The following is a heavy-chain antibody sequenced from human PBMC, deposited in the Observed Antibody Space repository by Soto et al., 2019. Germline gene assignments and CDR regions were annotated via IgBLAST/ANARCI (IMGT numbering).Heavy chain of an antibody. CDR3: ARTQGWFDP. J-gene: IGHJ5*02. CDR1: GFIVSSNY. CDR2: IYSAGST. Sequence: EVQLVESGGGLIQPGGSLRLSCAASGFIVSSNYMTWVRQAPGKGLEWVSLIYSAGSTYYADSVKGRFTISRDNSKNTLYLQMTSLRAEDTAIYYCARTQGWFDPWGQGTLVTVSS. V-gene: IGHV3-53*01.